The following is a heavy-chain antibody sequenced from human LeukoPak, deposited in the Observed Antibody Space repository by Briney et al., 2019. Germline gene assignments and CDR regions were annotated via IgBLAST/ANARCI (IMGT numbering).Heavy chain of an antibody. V-gene: IGHV3-21*01. CDR3: ARDRGYSYGRGIDY. Sequence: GGSLRLSCAASGFTFSSYSMNWGRQAPGKGLEWVSSISSSSSSYIYYADSVKGRFTISRDNAKNSMYLQMNSLRAEDTAVYYCARDRGYSYGRGIDYWGQGTLVTVSS. J-gene: IGHJ4*02. CDR2: ISSSSSSYI. D-gene: IGHD5-18*01. CDR1: GFTFSSYS.